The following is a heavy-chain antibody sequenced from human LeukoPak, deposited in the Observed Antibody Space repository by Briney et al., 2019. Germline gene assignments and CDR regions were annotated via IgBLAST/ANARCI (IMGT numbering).Heavy chain of an antibody. CDR2: IYYSGST. V-gene: IGHV4-59*01. D-gene: IGHD6-6*01. CDR1: GGSISNYY. Sequence: SETLSLTCSVSGGSISNYYWSWIRQPPGKGLEWIGYIYYSGSTNYNPSLKSRVTISVDTSKNQFSLKLSSVTAADTAVYYCARAPYSSSSLAFDIWGQGTMVTVSS. CDR3: ARAPYSSSSLAFDI. J-gene: IGHJ3*02.